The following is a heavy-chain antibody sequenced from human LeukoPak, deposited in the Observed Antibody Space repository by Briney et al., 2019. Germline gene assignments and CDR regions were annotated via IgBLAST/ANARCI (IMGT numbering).Heavy chain of an antibody. D-gene: IGHD6-19*01. J-gene: IGHJ6*03. Sequence: GGSLRLSCAASGFTFTSYEMNWVRQAPGKGLEWVSYISRSGSTMYYAGSVKGRFTISRDNAKKSLYLQMNSLRAEDTAVYYCARGAEAGYYYYYMDVWGKGTTVTVSS. CDR2: ISRSGSTM. CDR1: GFTFTSYE. V-gene: IGHV3-48*03. CDR3: ARGAEAGYYYYYMDV.